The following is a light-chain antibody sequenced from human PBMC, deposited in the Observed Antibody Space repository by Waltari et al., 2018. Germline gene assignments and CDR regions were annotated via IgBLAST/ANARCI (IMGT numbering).Light chain of an antibody. CDR3: CSYAGSSTFV. CDR1: SSDVGVYNS. Sequence: QSALTQPRSVSGSPGQSVTISCTGTSSDVGVYNSVSWYQQHPDKAPKVMIYDVTKRPSGVPDRFSGSKSGNTASLTISGLQAEDEGDYYCCSYAGSSTFVFGTGTKVTVL. V-gene: IGLV2-11*01. CDR2: DVT. J-gene: IGLJ1*01.